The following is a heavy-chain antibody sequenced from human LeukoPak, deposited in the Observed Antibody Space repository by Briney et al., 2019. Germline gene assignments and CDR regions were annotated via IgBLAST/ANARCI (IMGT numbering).Heavy chain of an antibody. CDR2: ITSSSSHT. Sequence: AGGSLRLSCSASGFIFSTYNMNWVRQAPGKALEWVSSITSSSSHTYYADSVKGRFTISRDNAKNTLYLQMNSLRAEDTAVYYCARDHCSSTSCYLSAYYFDYWGQGTLVTVSS. J-gene: IGHJ4*02. V-gene: IGHV3-21*01. CDR3: ARDHCSSTSCYLSAYYFDY. CDR1: GFIFSTYN. D-gene: IGHD2-2*01.